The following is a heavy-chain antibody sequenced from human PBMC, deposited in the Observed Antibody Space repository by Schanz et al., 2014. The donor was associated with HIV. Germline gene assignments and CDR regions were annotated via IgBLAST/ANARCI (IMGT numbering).Heavy chain of an antibody. CDR1: GFTFSSYA. Sequence: QVQLVESGGGVVQPGWSLRLSCAASGFTFSSYAMHWVRQAAGKGLEWEAVISYDGSNKNYADSVKGRFTISRDNSKDTLYLEMNSLREDDTAVYSCARDLTGYFTMDAWGQGTTVTVSS. CDR2: ISYDGSNK. D-gene: IGHD5-18*01. J-gene: IGHJ6*02. CDR3: ARDLTGYFTMDA. V-gene: IGHV3-30-3*01.